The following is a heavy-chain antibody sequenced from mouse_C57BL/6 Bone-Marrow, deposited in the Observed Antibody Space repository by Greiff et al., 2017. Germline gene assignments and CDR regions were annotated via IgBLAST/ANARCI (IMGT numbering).Heavy chain of an antibody. V-gene: IGHV1-81*01. CDR2: IYPRSGNT. CDR3: ARGVITTNY. J-gene: IGHJ2*01. D-gene: IGHD1-1*01. Sequence: VNVVESGAELARPGASVKLSCKASGYTFTSYGISWVKQRTGQGLEWIGEIYPRSGNTYYNEKFKGKDTLTADKSSSTAYMELRGLTSEDSAVYFCARGVITTNYWGQGTTLTVSS. CDR1: GYTFTSYG.